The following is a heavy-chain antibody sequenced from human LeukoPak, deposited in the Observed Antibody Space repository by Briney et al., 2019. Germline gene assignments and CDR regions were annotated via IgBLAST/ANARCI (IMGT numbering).Heavy chain of an antibody. D-gene: IGHD5-24*01. Sequence: GGSLRLSCAASGFTFRNNGMHWVRQAPGKGLEWVAVISYDGSNKYYADSVKGRFTISRDNSKNTLYLQMNSLRAEDTAVYYCANHGYNTTAFDYWGQGTLVTVSS. J-gene: IGHJ4*02. CDR1: GFTFRNNG. CDR3: ANHGYNTTAFDY. V-gene: IGHV3-30*18. CDR2: ISYDGSNK.